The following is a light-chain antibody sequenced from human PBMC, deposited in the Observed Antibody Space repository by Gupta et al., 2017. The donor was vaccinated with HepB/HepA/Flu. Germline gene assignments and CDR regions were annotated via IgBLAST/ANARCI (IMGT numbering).Light chain of an antibody. Sequence: DIQMTQSPSSLSASVGDRVTITCRASQDIRNYLNWYQHKPGKAPKLLIYATSSFQSGVPSTFTGCGSGTEFTLTINRLQPEDFATYSFQHSYNITSTFGQGTKVDIK. J-gene: IGKJ1*01. CDR1: QDIRNY. V-gene: IGKV1-39*01. CDR2: ATS. CDR3: QHSYNITST.